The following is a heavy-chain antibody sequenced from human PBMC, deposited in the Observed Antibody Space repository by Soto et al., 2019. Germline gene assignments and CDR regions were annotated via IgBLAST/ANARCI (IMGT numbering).Heavy chain of an antibody. CDR3: ARDERWLPLRGRLGSFDY. CDR1: GFTFSSYA. CDR2: ISYDGSNK. D-gene: IGHD5-12*01. Sequence: AGSLRLSCAASGFTFSSYAMHWVRQAPGKGLEWVAVISYDGSNKYYADSVKGRFTISRDNSKNTLYLQMNSLRAEDAAVYYCARDERWLPLRGRLGSFDYWGQGTLVTVSS. J-gene: IGHJ4*02. V-gene: IGHV3-30-3*01.